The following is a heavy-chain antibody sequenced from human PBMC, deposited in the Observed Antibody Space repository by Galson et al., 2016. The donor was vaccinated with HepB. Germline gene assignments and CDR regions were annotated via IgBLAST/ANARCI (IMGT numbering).Heavy chain of an antibody. V-gene: IGHV3-11*01. J-gene: IGHJ4*02. D-gene: IGHD1-26*01. CDR2: ISSSGDTI. CDR1: GFTFTTFY. CDR3: ARRSSYLDY. Sequence: SLRLSCAASGFTFTTFYMSWIRQAPGKGLEWISYISSSGDTIYYADSVKGRSTVSRDNAKDSLYLQMNSLRADDSAVYYCARRSSYLDYWGQGTLVTVSS.